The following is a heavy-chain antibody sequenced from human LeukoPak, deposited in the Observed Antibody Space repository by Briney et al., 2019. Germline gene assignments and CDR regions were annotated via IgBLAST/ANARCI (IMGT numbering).Heavy chain of an antibody. J-gene: IGHJ3*02. D-gene: IGHD4-17*01. CDR2: IKQDGSEK. Sequence: GGSLRLSCAASGFTFSSHWMTWVRQAPGKGLEWVANIKQDGSEKYYVDSVKGRFTISRDNAKNSLYLQMNSLGAEDTAVYFCARGQSGDPAFDIWGQGTMVTVSS. CDR1: GFTFSSHW. CDR3: ARGQSGDPAFDI. V-gene: IGHV3-7*05.